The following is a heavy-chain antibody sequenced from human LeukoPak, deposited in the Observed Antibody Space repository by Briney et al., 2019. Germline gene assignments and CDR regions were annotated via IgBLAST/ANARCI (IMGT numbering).Heavy chain of an antibody. D-gene: IGHD6-19*01. CDR1: GFTFSSYG. J-gene: IGHJ4*02. CDR3: AKDHPNYSSGWFYDY. CDR2: IRYDGSNK. Sequence: GGSLRLSCAASGFTFSSYGMHWVRQARGKGLEGVAFIRYDGSNKYYADSVKGRFTISRDNSKNTLYLQMNSLRAEDTAVYYCAKDHPNYSSGWFYDYWGQGTLVTVSS. V-gene: IGHV3-30*02.